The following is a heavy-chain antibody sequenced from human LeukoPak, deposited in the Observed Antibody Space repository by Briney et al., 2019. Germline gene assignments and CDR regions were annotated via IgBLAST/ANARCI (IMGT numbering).Heavy chain of an antibody. V-gene: IGHV1-2*02. D-gene: IGHD4-17*01. CDR2: INPNSGGT. CDR3: ARSPPRFHMTTVTTSTY. J-gene: IGHJ4*02. CDR1: GYTFTGYY. Sequence: GASVKASCKASGYTFTGYYMHWVRQAPGQGLEWMGWINPNSGGTNYAQKFQGRVTMTRDTSISTAYMELSRLRSDDTAVYYCARSPPRFHMTTVTTSTYWGQGTLVTVSS.